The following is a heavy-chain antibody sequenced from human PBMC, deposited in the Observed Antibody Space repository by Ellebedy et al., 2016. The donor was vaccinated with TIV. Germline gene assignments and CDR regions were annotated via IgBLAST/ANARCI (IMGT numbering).Heavy chain of an antibody. J-gene: IGHJ4*02. D-gene: IGHD1-26*01. CDR1: GGSIGSGDYY. V-gene: IGHV4-30-4*01. CDR2: IYYSGTT. CDR3: AGGGGSNPDFDY. Sequence: MPSETLSLTCTVSGGSIGSGDYYWHWIRQPPGKGLEWIGYIYYSGTTYYNPSLKSRVTISLDTSKNLFSLKLTSVTAADPAVYYCAGGGGSNPDFDYWGQGTLVTVSS.